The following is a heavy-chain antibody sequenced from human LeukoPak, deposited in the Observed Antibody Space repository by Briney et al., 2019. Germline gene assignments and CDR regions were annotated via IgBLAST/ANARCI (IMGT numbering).Heavy chain of an antibody. CDR3: ARNAGDGYKPLYYFDY. V-gene: IGHV4-59*01. CDR2: IYYSGST. Sequence: SETLSLTCTVSGGSISSYYWSWIRQPPEKGLEWIGYIYYSGSTNYNPSLKSRVTISVDTSKNQFSLKLSSVTAADTAVYYCARNAGDGYKPLYYFDYWGQGTLVTVSS. D-gene: IGHD5-24*01. J-gene: IGHJ4*02. CDR1: GGSISSYY.